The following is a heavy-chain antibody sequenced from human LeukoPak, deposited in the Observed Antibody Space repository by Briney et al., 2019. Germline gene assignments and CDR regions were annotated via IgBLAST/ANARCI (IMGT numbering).Heavy chain of an antibody. Sequence: GGSLRLSCAASGFTFSSYWMSWVRQAPGKGLEWVANIKQDGSEKYYVYSVKGRFTISRDNAKNSLYLQMNSLRAEDTAVYYCARGLQASAIVVVPAAWNGMDVWGQGTTVTVSS. V-gene: IGHV3-7*05. CDR2: IKQDGSEK. D-gene: IGHD2-2*01. CDR1: GFTFSSYW. J-gene: IGHJ6*02. CDR3: ARGLQASAIVVVPAAWNGMDV.